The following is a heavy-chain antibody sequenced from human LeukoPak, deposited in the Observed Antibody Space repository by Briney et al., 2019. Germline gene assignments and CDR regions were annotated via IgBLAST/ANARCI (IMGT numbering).Heavy chain of an antibody. D-gene: IGHD1-26*01. V-gene: IGHV1-69*01. CDR1: GGTFSSYA. J-gene: IGHJ4*02. CDR3: ARAGDRIVGATYWGFDY. CDR2: IIPIFGTA. Sequence: SVKVSCKASGGTFSSYAISWVRQAPGQGLEWMGGIIPIFGTANYAQKFQGRVTVTADESTSTAYMELSSLRSEDTAVYYCARAGDRIVGATYWGFDYWGQGTLVTVSS.